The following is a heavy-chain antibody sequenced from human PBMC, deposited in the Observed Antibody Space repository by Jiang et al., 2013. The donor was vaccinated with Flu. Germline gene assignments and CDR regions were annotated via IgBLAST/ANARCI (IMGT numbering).Heavy chain of an antibody. D-gene: IGHD3-22*01. CDR1: GFKFANNF. J-gene: IGHJ4*02. Sequence: GAEVKKPGATVKISCEVSGFKFANNFVHWVRQAPGKRLEWLGLVDPEDGGRLSVEKFRDRVTITADRSTQISYMELTTLRSEDTAVYYCAREYYYDTSSGANSYYFDYWGQGTLVTVSS. V-gene: IGHV1-69-2*01. CDR3: AREYYYDTSSGANSYYFDY. CDR2: VDPEDGGR.